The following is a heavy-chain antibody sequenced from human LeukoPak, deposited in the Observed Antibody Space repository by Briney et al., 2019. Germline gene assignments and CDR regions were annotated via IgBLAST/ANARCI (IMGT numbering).Heavy chain of an antibody. D-gene: IGHD5-24*01. CDR2: ISSSSSYI. V-gene: IGHV3-21*04. J-gene: IGHJ6*02. CDR1: GFTFSSYS. CDR3: ARVLMRYKQQPLGYYYYYYGMDV. Sequence: PGGSLRLSCAASGFTFSSYSMNWVRQAPGKGLEWVSSISSSSSYIYYADSVKGRFTISRDNAKNSLYLQMNSLRAEDTAVYYCARVLMRYKQQPLGYYYYYYGMDVWGQGTTVTVSS.